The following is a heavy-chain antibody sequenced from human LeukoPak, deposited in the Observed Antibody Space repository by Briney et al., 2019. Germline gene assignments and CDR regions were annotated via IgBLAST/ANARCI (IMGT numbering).Heavy chain of an antibody. Sequence: LETLSLTCTVSGGSISSYYWSWIRQPPGKGLEWIGYIYYSGSTNYNPSLKSRVTISVDTSKNQFSLKLSSVTAADTAVYYCARSLPNQWLVRGTFDYWGQGTLVTVSS. CDR3: ARSLPNQWLVRGTFDY. V-gene: IGHV4-59*01. J-gene: IGHJ4*02. D-gene: IGHD6-19*01. CDR1: GGSISSYY. CDR2: IYYSGST.